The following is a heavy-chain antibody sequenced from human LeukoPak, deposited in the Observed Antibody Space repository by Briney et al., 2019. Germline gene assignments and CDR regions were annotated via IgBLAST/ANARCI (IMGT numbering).Heavy chain of an antibody. CDR3: YILLWFGELFPHFDY. Sequence: SETLSLTCTVSGGSISSSSYYWGWIRQPPGKGLEWIGSIYYSGSTYYNPSLKSRVTISVDTSKNQFSLKLSSVTAADTAVYYCYILLWFGELFPHFDYWGQGTLVTVSS. V-gene: IGHV4-39*07. CDR2: IYYSGST. D-gene: IGHD3-10*01. J-gene: IGHJ4*02. CDR1: GGSISSSSYY.